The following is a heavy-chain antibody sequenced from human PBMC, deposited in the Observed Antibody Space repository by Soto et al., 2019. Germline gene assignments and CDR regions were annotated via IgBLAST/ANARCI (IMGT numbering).Heavy chain of an antibody. Sequence: QVQLQESGPRLVKPSQTLSLTCSVSGVSISRGDTYWAWIRQAPGKGLEWIGYILHSGSTYYNPSLDRRRTISIDTAKNQFSLRLRSVTAADTAVYFCARAPENSENWNPYYFDYGGQGTLVTVSP. CDR2: ILHSGST. V-gene: IGHV4-30-4*01. D-gene: IGHD1-1*01. CDR3: ARAPENSENWNPYYFDY. CDR1: GVSISRGDTY. J-gene: IGHJ4*02.